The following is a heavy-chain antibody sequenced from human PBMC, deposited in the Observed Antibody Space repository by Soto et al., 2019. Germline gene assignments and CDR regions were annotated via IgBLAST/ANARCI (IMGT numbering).Heavy chain of an antibody. V-gene: IGHV1-2*02. J-gene: IGHJ6*02. D-gene: IGHD2-8*02. Sequence: GAVKVSFKGSGYTFTGYFMHWVRQAPGQGLEWMGWSNPNSGGTNYAQKFQGRVTRTRDPSISTAYMEMSRLRSDDTAVYYRTQMYWTHDAFHVWGQGTTVTGPS. CDR1: GYTFTGYF. CDR2: SNPNSGGT. CDR3: TQMYWTHDAFHV.